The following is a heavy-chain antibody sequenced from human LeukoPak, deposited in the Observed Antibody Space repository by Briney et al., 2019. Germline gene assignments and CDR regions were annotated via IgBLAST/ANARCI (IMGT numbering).Heavy chain of an antibody. CDR1: GGSISSSSYY. CDR3: AGSTYYYGSGSLNY. J-gene: IGHJ4*02. CDR2: IYYSGST. V-gene: IGHV4-39*01. D-gene: IGHD3-10*01. Sequence: SETLSLTCTVSGGSISSSSYYWGWIRQPPGMGLEWIGSIYYSGSTYYNPSLKSRVTISVDTSKNQFSLKLSSVTAADTAVYYCAGSTYYYGSGSLNYWGQGTLVTVSS.